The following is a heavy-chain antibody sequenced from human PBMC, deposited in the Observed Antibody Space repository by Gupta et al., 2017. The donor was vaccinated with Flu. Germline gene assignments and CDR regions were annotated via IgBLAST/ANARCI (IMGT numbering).Heavy chain of an antibody. CDR3: ATVTTGC. CDR2: INPDGSST. V-gene: IGHV3-74*03. CDR1: GFTFSGSY. J-gene: IGHJ4*02. D-gene: IGHD4-17*01. Sequence: EVQLVESGGGLVQPGGSLRLSCAASGFTFSGSYLQWVRQAPGKGLVWVSRINPDGSSTTYADSVKGRLTISRDNAKNTLYLQMNSLGADDTAVYYCATVTTGCWGQGTLVTVSS.